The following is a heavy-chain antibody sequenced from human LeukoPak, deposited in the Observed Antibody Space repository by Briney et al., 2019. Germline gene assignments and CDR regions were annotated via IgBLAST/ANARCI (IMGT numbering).Heavy chain of an antibody. Sequence: GRSLRLSCVASGFTFSSYAMHWVRQAPGKGLEWVAVISYDGSNKYYADSVKGRFTISRDNSKNTLYLQMNSLRAEYTAVYYWTRHPTSDITIVRGPFDYGGQGTLVTVSS. CDR2: ISYDGSNK. J-gene: IGHJ4*02. D-gene: IGHD3-10*01. CDR1: GFTFSSYA. CDR3: TRHPTSDITIVRGPFDY. V-gene: IGHV3-30-3*01.